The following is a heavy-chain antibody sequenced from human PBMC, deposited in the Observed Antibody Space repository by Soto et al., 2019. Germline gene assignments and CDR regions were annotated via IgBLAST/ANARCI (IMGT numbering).Heavy chain of an antibody. Sequence: QVQLQESGPGLVNPLETLSLTCTVPGGSITSYYWSWVRQPPGKGLEWIGYIYYNGNINYNPSLKSRLTISLDTSKNQFSLRLSSVTAADTAVYYCATGRVYFGSEYWGQGTLVTVSS. J-gene: IGHJ4*02. CDR2: IYYNGNI. V-gene: IGHV4-59*01. D-gene: IGHD3-10*01. CDR1: GGSITSYY. CDR3: ATGRVYFGSEY.